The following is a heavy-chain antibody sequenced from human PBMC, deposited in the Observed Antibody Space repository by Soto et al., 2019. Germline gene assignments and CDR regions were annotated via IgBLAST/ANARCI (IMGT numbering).Heavy chain of an antibody. CDR2: IVPLFGTA. V-gene: IGHV1-69*12. J-gene: IGHJ5*02. Sequence: QVQLVQSGAEVKEPGSSVNVSCKTAGGTFVNTAVTWVRQVPGQGLEWIGGIVPLFGTANYAQKFRGRVMIAEDHSTSTDYMAMSSMRFSDTAIYDCATDGDPGYSYWSGPLGGGRFDPWGQGTLVSVSS. D-gene: IGHD3-3*01. CDR1: GGTFVNTA. CDR3: ATDGDPGYSYWSGPLGGGRFDP.